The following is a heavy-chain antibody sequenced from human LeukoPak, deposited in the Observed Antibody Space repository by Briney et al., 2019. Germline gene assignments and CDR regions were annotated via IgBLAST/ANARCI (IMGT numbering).Heavy chain of an antibody. Sequence: PSETLSLTCTVSGGSISSYYWSWIRQPAGKGLEWIGRIYTSGSTNYNPSLKSRVTISVDTSKNQFSLKLSSVTAADTAVYYCARSSLVGATLYYYYGMDVWGQGTTVTVSS. D-gene: IGHD1-26*01. J-gene: IGHJ6*02. CDR2: IYTSGST. CDR3: ARSSLVGATLYYYYGMDV. V-gene: IGHV4-4*07. CDR1: GGSISSYY.